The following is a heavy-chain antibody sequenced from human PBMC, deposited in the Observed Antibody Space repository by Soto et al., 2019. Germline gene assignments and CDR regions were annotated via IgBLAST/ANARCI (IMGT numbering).Heavy chain of an antibody. D-gene: IGHD3-22*01. CDR3: ARDQGGYYDSSGYLQAFDI. J-gene: IGHJ3*02. CDR2: ISSSSSYI. CDR1: GFTFSSYS. Sequence: PGGSLRLSCAASGFTFSSYSMNWVRQAPGKGLEWVSSISSSSSYIYYADSVKGRFTISRDNAKNSLYLQMNSLRAEDTAVYYCARDQGGYYDSSGYLQAFDIWGQGTMVTVSS. V-gene: IGHV3-21*01.